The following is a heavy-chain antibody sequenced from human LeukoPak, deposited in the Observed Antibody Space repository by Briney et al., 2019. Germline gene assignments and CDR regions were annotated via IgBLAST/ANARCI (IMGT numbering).Heavy chain of an antibody. CDR2: IYYSGST. CDR1: GGSISSYY. V-gene: IGHV4-59*01. Sequence: SETLSLTCTVSGGSISSYYWSWIRQPPGKGLEWIGYIYYSGSTNYNPSLKSRVTISVDTSKNQFSLKLSSVTAADTAVYYCARDGCGGDCYSGPAGFDPWGQGTLVTVSS. CDR3: ARDGCGGDCYSGPAGFDP. D-gene: IGHD2-21*02. J-gene: IGHJ5*02.